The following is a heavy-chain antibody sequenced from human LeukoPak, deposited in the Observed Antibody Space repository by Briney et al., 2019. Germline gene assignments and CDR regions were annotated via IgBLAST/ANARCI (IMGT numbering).Heavy chain of an antibody. V-gene: IGHV1-69*13. CDR2: IIPIFGTA. Sequence: SVKVSCKASGGTFSSYAISWVRQAPGQGLEWMGGIIPIFGTANYAQKFQGRVTITADESTSTAYMELSSLRSEDTAVYYCARGELWPYSGYYYYYYMDVWGKGTTVTISS. J-gene: IGHJ6*03. CDR3: ARGELWPYSGYYYYYYMDV. D-gene: IGHD3-10*01. CDR1: GGTFSSYA.